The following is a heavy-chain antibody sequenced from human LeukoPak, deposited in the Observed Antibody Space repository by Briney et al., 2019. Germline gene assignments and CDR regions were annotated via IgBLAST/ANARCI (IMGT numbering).Heavy chain of an antibody. Sequence: GASVKVSCKASGYTFTSYGISWVRQAPGQGLEWMGWISAYNGNTNYAQKLQGRVTMTTDTSTSTAYMELRSLRSDDTAVYYCARGIHDFWSGLPTSYYYYYYMDVWGKGTTVTVSS. CDR2: ISAYNGNT. CDR3: ARGIHDFWSGLPTSYYYYYYMDV. V-gene: IGHV1-18*01. CDR1: GYTFTSYG. D-gene: IGHD3-3*01. J-gene: IGHJ6*03.